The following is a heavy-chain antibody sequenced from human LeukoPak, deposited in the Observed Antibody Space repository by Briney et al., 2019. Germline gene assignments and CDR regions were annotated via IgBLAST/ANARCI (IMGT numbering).Heavy chain of an antibody. D-gene: IGHD4-17*01. CDR1: GYTSTSYA. CDR3: ARDQFYGDNPFDY. V-gene: IGHV1-3*01. J-gene: IGHJ4*02. CDR2: INAGHGNT. Sequence: ASVKVSCKASGYTSTSYAMHWVRQAPGQRLEWMGWINAGHGNTKYSQKFQGRVTITRDTSATTAYMELSSLRSEDTAVYYCARDQFYGDNPFDYWGQGTLVTVSS.